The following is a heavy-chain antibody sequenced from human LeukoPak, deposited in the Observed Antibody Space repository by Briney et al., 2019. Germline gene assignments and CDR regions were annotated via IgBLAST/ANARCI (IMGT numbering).Heavy chain of an antibody. CDR2: ISGSGGST. CDR3: AKGGSYYDDYFDY. J-gene: IGHJ4*02. V-gene: IGHV3-23*01. CDR1: GFTFSNYA. D-gene: IGHD1-26*01. Sequence: GGSLRLSCVVSGFTFSNYALSWVRQAPGMGLEWVSAISGSGGSTYFAGSVKGRFTISRDNSKNTVYLQMNSLRAEDTAVYYCAKGGSYYDDYFDYWGQGTLVTVSS.